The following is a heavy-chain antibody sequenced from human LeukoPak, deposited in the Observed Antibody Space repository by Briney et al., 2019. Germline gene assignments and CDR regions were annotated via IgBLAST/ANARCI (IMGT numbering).Heavy chain of an antibody. J-gene: IGHJ4*02. Sequence: SETLSLTCAVYGGSFSGYYWSWIRQPPGKGLEWIGEINHSGSTNYNPSLKSRVTISVDTSKNQFSLKLSSVTAADTAVYYCARGYYDFWSGYQPPDYWGQGTLVTVSS. CDR2: INHSGST. CDR3: ARGYYDFWSGYQPPDY. D-gene: IGHD3-3*01. CDR1: GGSFSGYY. V-gene: IGHV4-34*01.